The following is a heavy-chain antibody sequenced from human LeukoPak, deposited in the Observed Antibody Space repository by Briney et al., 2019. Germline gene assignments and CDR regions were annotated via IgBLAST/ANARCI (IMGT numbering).Heavy chain of an antibody. Sequence: GGSLRLSCAASGFTFSNAWMSWVRQAPGKGLEWVGRIKSKTDGGTTDYAAPVKGRFTISRDDSKNTLYLQMNSLKTKDTAVYYCTTVSTASTVTTDDFDYWGQGTLVTVSS. CDR2: IKSKTDGGTT. CDR1: GFTFSNAW. V-gene: IGHV3-15*01. J-gene: IGHJ4*02. D-gene: IGHD4-17*01. CDR3: TTVSTASTVTTDDFDY.